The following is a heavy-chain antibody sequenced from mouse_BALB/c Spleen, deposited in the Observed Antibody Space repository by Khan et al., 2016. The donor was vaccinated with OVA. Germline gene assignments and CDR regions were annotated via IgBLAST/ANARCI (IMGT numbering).Heavy chain of an antibody. CDR1: GFTFSSFG. CDR3: ASGYWAY. Sequence: EVQLVESGGGLVQPGGSRKLSCAASGFTFSSFGMHWVRQAPEKGLEWVAYISSGSSTIYYADTVKGRFTISRDNPKNSLFLQMTSLKYGARAMYYCASGYWAYWGQGTMVTVSA. J-gene: IGHJ3*01. CDR2: ISSGSSTI. V-gene: IGHV5-17*02. D-gene: IGHD2-3*01.